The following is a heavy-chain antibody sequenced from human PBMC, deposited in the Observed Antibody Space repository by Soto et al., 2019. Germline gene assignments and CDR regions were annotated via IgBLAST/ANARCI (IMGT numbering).Heavy chain of an antibody. CDR3: AREYYYTMDV. CDR2: IDSSTKYT. V-gene: IGHV3-11*05. J-gene: IGHJ6*02. Sequence: QVQLVESGGGLVRPGGSLRLSCEASGFTFRDYYMTWFRQAPGKGLEWLSYIDSSTKYTNYADSVKGRFTNTRDNAKNSLYLQMTSLRADDTAVYYCAREYYYTMDVWGQGTMVTVSS. CDR1: GFTFRDYY.